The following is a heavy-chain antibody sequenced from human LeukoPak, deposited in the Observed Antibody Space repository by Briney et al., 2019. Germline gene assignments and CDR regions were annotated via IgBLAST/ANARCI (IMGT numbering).Heavy chain of an antibody. CDR2: INTNTGNP. V-gene: IGHV7-4-1*02. Sequence: ASVKVSCKASGYTFTSYAMNWVRQAPGQGLEWMGWINTNTGNPTYAQGFTGRFVFSLGTSVSTAYLQISSLKAEGTAVYYCARVEATTGIDYWGQGTLVTVSS. D-gene: IGHD5-12*01. CDR3: ARVEATTGIDY. J-gene: IGHJ4*02. CDR1: GYTFTSYA.